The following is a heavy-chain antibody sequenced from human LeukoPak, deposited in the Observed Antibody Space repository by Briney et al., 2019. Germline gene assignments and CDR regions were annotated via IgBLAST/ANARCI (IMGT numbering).Heavy chain of an antibody. V-gene: IGHV1-2*02. CDR2: INPNSGGT. J-gene: IGHJ6*03. D-gene: IGHD5-18*01. Sequence: ASVKVSCKASGYTFTGYYMHWVRQAPGQGLEWMGWINPNSGGTNYAQKFQGRVTMTRDTSISTAYMELRSLRSDDTAVYYCARETWIQLWPDSYSYYYYMDVWGKGTTVTISS. CDR3: ARETWIQLWPDSYSYYYYMDV. CDR1: GYTFTGYY.